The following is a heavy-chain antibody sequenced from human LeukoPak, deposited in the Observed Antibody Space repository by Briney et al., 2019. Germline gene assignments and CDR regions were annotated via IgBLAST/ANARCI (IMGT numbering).Heavy chain of an antibody. CDR2: IIPIFGIA. CDR1: GGTFSSYA. Sequence: SVKVSCKPSGGTFSSYAISWVRQAPGQGLEWMGEIIPIFGIANYAQKFQGRVTITADESTSTAYMELSSLRSEDTAVYYCASDGSNYYNYGSGTFDYWGQGTLVTVSS. V-gene: IGHV1-69*01. D-gene: IGHD3-10*01. CDR3: ASDGSNYYNYGSGTFDY. J-gene: IGHJ4*02.